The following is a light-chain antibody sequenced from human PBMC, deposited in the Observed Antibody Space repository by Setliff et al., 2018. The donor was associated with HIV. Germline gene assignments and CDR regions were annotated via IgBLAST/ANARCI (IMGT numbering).Light chain of an antibody. CDR1: SSNIGAGYD. CDR2: GSF. V-gene: IGLV1-40*01. CDR3: QSYDSSLSGFYV. J-gene: IGLJ1*01. Sequence: VLAQPPSVSGAPGQRVTISCTGSSSNIGAGYDVHWYQQLPGTAPKLLIYGSFNRPSGVPDRFSGSKSGTSASLAITGLQAEDEADYYCQSYDSSLSGFYVFGTGTKVTVL.